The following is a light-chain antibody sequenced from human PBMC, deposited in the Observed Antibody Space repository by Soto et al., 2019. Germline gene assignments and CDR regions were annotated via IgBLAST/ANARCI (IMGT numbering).Light chain of an antibody. CDR1: QGITSY. CDR3: QQLYSYPLT. V-gene: IGKV1-9*01. CDR2: AAS. J-gene: IGKJ4*01. Sequence: IQVTQSPSSLSASVGDRVTITCRASQGITSYLAWYQQKPGKAPKLLIYAASALQTGVSSRFSGSGYWTDFALTISNLQPEDFATYFCQQLYSYPLTFGGGTTVEV.